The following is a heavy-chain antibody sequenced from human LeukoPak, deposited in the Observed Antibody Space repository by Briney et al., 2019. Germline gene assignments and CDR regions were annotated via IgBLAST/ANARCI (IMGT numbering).Heavy chain of an antibody. V-gene: IGHV3-21*01. CDR1: GFTFSSYS. J-gene: IGHJ4*02. D-gene: IGHD3-16*01. CDR3: ARDSRTFGGVMGDY. CDR2: ISSSSGYI. Sequence: PGGSLRLSCAASGFTFSSYSMNWVRQAPGKGLEWVSSISSSSGYIYYADSVKGRFTISRDNAKNSPYLQMNSLRAEDTAVYYCARDSRTFGGVMGDYWGQGTLVTVSS.